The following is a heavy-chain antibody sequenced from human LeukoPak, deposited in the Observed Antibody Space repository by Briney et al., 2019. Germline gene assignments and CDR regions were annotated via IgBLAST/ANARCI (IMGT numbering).Heavy chain of an antibody. CDR3: ARQGSGYDSALDY. D-gene: IGHD5-12*01. Sequence: SETLSLTCTVSGGSISSYYWSWIRQPPGKGLEWIGYIYYSGSTNYNPSLKSRVTISVDTSKNQFSLKLSSVTAAVTAVYYCARQGSGYDSALDYWGQGTLVTVSS. CDR1: GGSISSYY. CDR2: IYYSGST. V-gene: IGHV4-59*01. J-gene: IGHJ4*02.